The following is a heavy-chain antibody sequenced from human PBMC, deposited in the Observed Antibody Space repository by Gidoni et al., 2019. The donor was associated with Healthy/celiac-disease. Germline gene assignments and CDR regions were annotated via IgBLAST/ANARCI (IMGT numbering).Heavy chain of an antibody. J-gene: IGHJ4*02. CDR2: ISSSSSYI. CDR3: ARATTGFDY. V-gene: IGHV3-21*01. Sequence: GKGLEWVSSISSSSSYIYYADSVKGRFTISRDNAKNSLYLQMNSLRAEDTAVYYCARATTGFDYWGQGTLVTVSS. D-gene: IGHD4-17*01.